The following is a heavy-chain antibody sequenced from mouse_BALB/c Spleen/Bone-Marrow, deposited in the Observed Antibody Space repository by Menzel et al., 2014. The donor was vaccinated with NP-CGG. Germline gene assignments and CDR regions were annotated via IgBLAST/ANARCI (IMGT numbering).Heavy chain of an antibody. CDR2: IDPANGNT. CDR1: GFNIKDTY. D-gene: IGHD4-1*01. V-gene: IGHV14-3*02. Sequence: VQLQQSGAELVKPGASVKLSCTASGFNIKDTYMHWVKQRPEQGLEWIGRIDPANGNTKYDPKFQGKATITADTSSNTAYLQLSSLTSEDTAVYYCARWEYYAMDYWGQGPSVTVSP. J-gene: IGHJ4*01. CDR3: ARWEYYAMDY.